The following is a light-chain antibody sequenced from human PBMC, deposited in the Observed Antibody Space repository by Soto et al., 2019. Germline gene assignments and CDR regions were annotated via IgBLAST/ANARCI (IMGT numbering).Light chain of an antibody. J-gene: IGLJ1*01. V-gene: IGLV2-14*02. CDR2: ESS. Sequence: QSALTQPASVSGSPGQSITISCTGTSSDVGSYNLVSWYQQHPGKAPKVVIYESSQRPSGISHRVSGSRSGNTASLTISGLQPEDEADYYCDSYTSSRAYVFGIGTKLTVL. CDR1: SSDVGSYNL. CDR3: DSYTSSRAYV.